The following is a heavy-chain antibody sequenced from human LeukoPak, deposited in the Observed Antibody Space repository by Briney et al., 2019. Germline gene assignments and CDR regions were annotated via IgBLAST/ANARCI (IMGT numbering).Heavy chain of an antibody. CDR2: IYHSGST. D-gene: IGHD6-13*01. CDR3: ARAGGWQQLGPSHAFDI. Sequence: TLSLTCAVSGGSISSGGYSWSWIRQPPGKGLEWIGYIYHSGSTYYNPSLKSRVTISVDRSKNQFSLKLSSVTAADTAVYYCARAGGWQQLGPSHAFDIWGQGTMVTVSS. CDR1: GGSISSGGYS. V-gene: IGHV4-30-2*01. J-gene: IGHJ3*02.